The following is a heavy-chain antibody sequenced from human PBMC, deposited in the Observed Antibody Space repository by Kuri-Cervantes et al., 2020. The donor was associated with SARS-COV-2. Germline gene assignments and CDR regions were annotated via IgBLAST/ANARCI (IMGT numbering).Heavy chain of an antibody. J-gene: IGHJ4*02. CDR2: INAGNGDT. Sequence: ASVKVSCKASGYTFTDYAIHWVRQAPGQRLEWMGWINAGNGDTRYSQKFRGRATITRDTSASTAYMDLSSLRSEDTALYYCARDLPYCSRASCSRFDHWGQGTLVTVSS. D-gene: IGHD2-2*01. CDR3: ARDLPYCSRASCSRFDH. CDR1: GYTFTDYA. V-gene: IGHV1-3*01.